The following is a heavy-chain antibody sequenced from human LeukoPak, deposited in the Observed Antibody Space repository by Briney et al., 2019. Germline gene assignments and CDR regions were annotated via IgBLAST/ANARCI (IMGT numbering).Heavy chain of an antibody. V-gene: IGHV3-74*01. CDR3: ARDGSRNSNDYFDY. CDR2: INSDGTST. D-gene: IGHD4-23*01. J-gene: IGHJ4*02. Sequence: GGSVRLSCAASGFTFSSYWMHWVRQTPGKGLLWVSRINSDGTSTGYADSVKGRFTISRDNAKNSLYLQMNSLRAEDTAVYYCARDGSRNSNDYFDYWGQGTLVTVSS. CDR1: GFTFSSYW.